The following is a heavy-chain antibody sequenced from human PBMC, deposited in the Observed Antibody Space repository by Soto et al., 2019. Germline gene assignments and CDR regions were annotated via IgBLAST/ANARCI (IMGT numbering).Heavy chain of an antibody. D-gene: IGHD1-26*01. CDR2: VYYSGST. CDR1: GGSISSNSYY. CDR3: ARQRKSSVYLGGFDI. V-gene: IGHV4-39*01. J-gene: IGHJ3*02. Sequence: QLQLQESGPGLEKPSETLSLTCTVSGGSISSNSYYWGWIRQPPGKGLEWIGNVYYSGSTYYNPSLKSRVTISVDTSKNQFSLKLSSVTAADTAVYYCARQRKSSVYLGGFDIWGQGTMVTVSS.